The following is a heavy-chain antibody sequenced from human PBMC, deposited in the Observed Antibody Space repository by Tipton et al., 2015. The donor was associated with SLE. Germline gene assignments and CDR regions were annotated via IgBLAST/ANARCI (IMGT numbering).Heavy chain of an antibody. D-gene: IGHD6-19*01. V-gene: IGHV4-39*07. J-gene: IGHJ3*02. CDR3: ATNSGWLYDAFDI. CDR1: GGSISSSSYY. CDR2: IYYSGST. Sequence: TLSLTCTVSGGSISSSSYYWGWIRQPPGKGLEWIGSIYYSGSTYYNPSLKSRVTISVDTSKNQFSLKLSSVTAADTAVYYCATNSGWLYDAFDIWGQGTMVSVSS.